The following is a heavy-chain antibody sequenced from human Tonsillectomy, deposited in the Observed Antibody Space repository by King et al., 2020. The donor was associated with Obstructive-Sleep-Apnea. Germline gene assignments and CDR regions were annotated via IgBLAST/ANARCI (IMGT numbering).Heavy chain of an antibody. V-gene: IGHV3-30*04. CDR1: EFNLRTYA. CDR3: GGSIGSLTFFDF. Sequence: VQLVESGGGVVKPGRSLRLSCAASEFNLRTYAMHWVRQAPGKGLEWVAVISYDGSNKYYADSVKGRFTISRDNSKNTLYLQMNSLRAEDTAVYYCGGSIGSLTFFDFWGQGTLVTVSS. J-gene: IGHJ4*02. D-gene: IGHD3-10*01. CDR2: ISYDGSNK.